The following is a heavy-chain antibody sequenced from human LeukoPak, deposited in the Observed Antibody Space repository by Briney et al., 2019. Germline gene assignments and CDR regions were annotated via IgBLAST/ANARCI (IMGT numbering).Heavy chain of an antibody. CDR2: ISWNSGSI. V-gene: IGHV3-9*01. CDR3: AKGLFYYGSGSYRNNWFDP. CDR1: GFTFDDYA. J-gene: IGHJ5*02. D-gene: IGHD3-10*01. Sequence: GRSLRLSCAASGFTFDDYAMHWVRQAPGKGLEWVSGISWNSGSIGYADSVKGRFTISRDNAKNSLYLQMNSLRAEDTALYYCAKGLFYYGSGSYRNNWFDPWGQETLVTVSS.